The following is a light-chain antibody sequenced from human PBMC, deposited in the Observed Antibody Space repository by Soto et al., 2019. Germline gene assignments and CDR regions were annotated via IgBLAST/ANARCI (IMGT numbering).Light chain of an antibody. Sequence: DIVMTQSPDSLTVSLGERATINCKSSQSLLYSFNNKNYLAWYQQKPGQPPKLLIHWASNREFGVPDRISGSGSGTDFTLTIRSLQHEDVEVYYCQQYYETQWTLGQGTKVDTK. V-gene: IGKV4-1*01. CDR2: WAS. CDR3: QQYYETQWT. J-gene: IGKJ1*01. CDR1: QSLLYSFNNKNY.